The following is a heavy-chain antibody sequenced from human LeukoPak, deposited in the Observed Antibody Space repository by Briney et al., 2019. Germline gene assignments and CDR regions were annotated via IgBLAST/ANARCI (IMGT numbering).Heavy chain of an antibody. D-gene: IGHD6-13*01. V-gene: IGHV3-30*18. J-gene: IGHJ5*02. Sequence: GRSLRLSCAASGFTFSSYGMHWVRQAPGKGLEWVAVISYDGSNKYYADSVKGRFTISRDNSKNMLYLQMNSLRAEDTAVYYCAKERYSSSWSPAPWGQGTLVTVSS. CDR3: AKERYSSSWSPAP. CDR1: GFTFSSYG. CDR2: ISYDGSNK.